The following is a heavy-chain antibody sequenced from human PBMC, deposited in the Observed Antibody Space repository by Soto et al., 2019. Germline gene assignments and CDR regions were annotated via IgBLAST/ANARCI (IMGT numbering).Heavy chain of an antibody. CDR2: IWYDGSNK. J-gene: IGHJ6*02. D-gene: IGHD3-10*01. CDR1: GFTFSSYG. V-gene: IGHV3-33*01. CDR3: ARNPGEVRGVITPELYYYYGMDV. Sequence: GGSLRLSCAASGFTFSSYGMHWVRQAPGKGLEWVAVIWYDGSNKYYADSVKGRFTISRDNSKNTLYLQMNSLRAEDTAVYYCARNPGEVRGVITPELYYYYGMDVWGQGTTVTVSS.